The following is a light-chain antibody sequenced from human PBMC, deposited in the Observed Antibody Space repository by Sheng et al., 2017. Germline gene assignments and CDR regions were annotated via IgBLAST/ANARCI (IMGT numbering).Light chain of an antibody. CDR2: DDR. CDR1: NIGRKT. Sequence: SYELTQPPSVSEAPGQTARITCGGINIGRKTVHWYQQKSGQAPILVVYDDRDRPSGIPERFSGSNSGNTATLTISRVEVGDEADYFCQVWDVGSENVVIGGGTKLSVL. V-gene: IGLV3-21*02. J-gene: IGLJ2*01. CDR3: QVWDVGSENVV.